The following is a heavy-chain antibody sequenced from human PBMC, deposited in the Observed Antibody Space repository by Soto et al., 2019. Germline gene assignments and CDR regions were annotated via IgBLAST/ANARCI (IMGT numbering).Heavy chain of an antibody. CDR1: GYTFTGYY. J-gene: IGHJ3*02. V-gene: IGHV1-2*04. D-gene: IGHD6-19*01. Sequence: ASVTVSCKASGYTFTGYYMHWVRQAPGQGLEWMGWINPNSGGTNYAQKFQGWVTMTRDTSISTAYMELSRLRSDDTAVYYCARVSGSIAVAATGAFDIWGQGTMVTVS. CDR2: INPNSGGT. CDR3: ARVSGSIAVAATGAFDI.